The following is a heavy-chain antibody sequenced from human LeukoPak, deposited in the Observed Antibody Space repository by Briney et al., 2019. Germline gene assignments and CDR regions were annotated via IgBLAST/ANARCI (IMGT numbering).Heavy chain of an antibody. D-gene: IGHD3-22*01. CDR1: GYTFTGYY. CDR2: INPNSGGT. V-gene: IGHV1-2*06. J-gene: IGHJ4*02. Sequence: ASVKVSCKASGYTFTGYYMHWVRQAPGQGLEWMGRINPNSGGTNYAQKFQGRVTMTRDTSISTAYMELSRLRSDGTAVYYCASSYYDSSGYYTTEYYFDYWGQGTLVTVSS. CDR3: ASSYYDSSGYYTTEYYFDY.